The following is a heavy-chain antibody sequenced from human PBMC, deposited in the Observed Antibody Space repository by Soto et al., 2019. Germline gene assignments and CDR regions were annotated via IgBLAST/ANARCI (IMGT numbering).Heavy chain of an antibody. V-gene: IGHV3-23*01. CDR2: ISGSGLIA. Sequence: HPGGSLRLSCSISGFTSGNHAMNWVRQAPGKGLEWLSVISGSGLIAYYADSVKGRFTVSSDKSKSTLFLQLTNLTLEDTAIYYCAQAERFWVPFHWGQGTLVTVSS. CDR1: GFTSGNHA. D-gene: IGHD7-27*01. J-gene: IGHJ4*02. CDR3: AQAERFWVPFH.